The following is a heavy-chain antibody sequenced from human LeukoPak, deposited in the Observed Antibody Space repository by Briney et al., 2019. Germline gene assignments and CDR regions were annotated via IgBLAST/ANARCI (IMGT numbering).Heavy chain of an antibody. J-gene: IGHJ4*02. CDR3: AKYANGGPQDY. V-gene: IGHV3-23*01. Sequence: GGSLRLSCAASGFTFSDYVMSWVRQAPGKGLDWVSAISGSGGSTYYGDSVKGRFTISRDNSKNTLYLQMNSLRAEDTAVYYCAKYANGGPQDYWGQGTLVTVSP. CDR2: ISGSGGST. D-gene: IGHD2-2*01. CDR1: GFTFSDYV.